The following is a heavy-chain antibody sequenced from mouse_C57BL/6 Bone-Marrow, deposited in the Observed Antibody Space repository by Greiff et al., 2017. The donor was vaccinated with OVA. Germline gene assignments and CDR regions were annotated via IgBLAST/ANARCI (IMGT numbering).Heavy chain of an antibody. V-gene: IGHV1-72*01. J-gene: IGHJ4*01. Sequence: VQLQQPGAELVKPGASVKLSCKASGYTFTSYWMHWVKQRPGRGLEWIGRIDPNSGGTKYNEKFKSKATLTVDKPSSTAYMQLSSLTSEDSAVCYGASEVGVYYYAMDYWGQGASVTVSS. D-gene: IGHD1-1*01. CDR3: ASEVGVYYYAMDY. CDR2: IDPNSGGT. CDR1: GYTFTSYW.